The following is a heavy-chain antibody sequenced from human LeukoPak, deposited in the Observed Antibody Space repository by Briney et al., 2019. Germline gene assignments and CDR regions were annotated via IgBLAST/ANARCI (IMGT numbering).Heavy chain of an antibody. D-gene: IGHD3-9*01. J-gene: IGHJ5*02. CDR1: GYTFTSLG. CDR2: ISAYNVNT. Sequence: TVKVSCKASGYTFTSLGVTCVREAPGHRLESMGWISAYNVNTNSATKRQGRVTMPTHTSTSTAYMGLRSLRSDDTAVYYCARWLGVPFDDILTGYYKQMDNWFDPWGQGTLVTVSS. V-gene: IGHV1-18*01. CDR3: ARWLGVPFDDILTGYYKQMDNWFDP.